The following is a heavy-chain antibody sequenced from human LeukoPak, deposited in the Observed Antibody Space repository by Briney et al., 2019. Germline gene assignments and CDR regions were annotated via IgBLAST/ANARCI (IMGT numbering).Heavy chain of an antibody. CDR1: GGSISSSSFY. J-gene: IGHJ4*02. D-gene: IGHD2-2*01. CDR3: ARHCSSTSCYHGPQFDY. CDR2: IYYSGST. Sequence: SETLSLTCTVSGGSISSSSFYWGWIRQPPGKGLEWIGSIYYSGSTYYNPSLKSRVTISVDTSKNQFSLKLSSVTAADTAVYYCARHCSSTSCYHGPQFDYWGQGTLVTVSS. V-gene: IGHV4-39*01.